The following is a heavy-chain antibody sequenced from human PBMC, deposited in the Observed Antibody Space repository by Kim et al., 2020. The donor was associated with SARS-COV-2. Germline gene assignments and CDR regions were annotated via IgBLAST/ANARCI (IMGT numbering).Heavy chain of an antibody. Sequence: SETLSLTCTVSGSSISSSSYYWGWIRQPPGKGLEWIGSMYYSGSTYYNPSLKSRVTISVDTSKNQFSLKLSSVTAADTAVHYCAREGPITMVRGIQNPIDYWGQGTLVTVSS. CDR1: GSSISSSSYY. J-gene: IGHJ4*02. D-gene: IGHD3-10*01. CDR2: MYYSGST. V-gene: IGHV4-39*02. CDR3: AREGPITMVRGIQNPIDY.